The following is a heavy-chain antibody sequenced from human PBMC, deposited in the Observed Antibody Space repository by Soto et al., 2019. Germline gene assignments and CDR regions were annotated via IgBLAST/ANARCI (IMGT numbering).Heavy chain of an antibody. Sequence: GESLKISCQGSGYRFTRSWLGWVRQMPGKGLEWMGIIYPGDSDTRYSPSFQGQVTISADKSISTAYLQWSSLKASDTAMYYCARRGGAGSYDYDCYYGRDGWGQGTTVTVSS. CDR1: GYRFTRSW. V-gene: IGHV5-51*01. CDR2: IYPGDSDT. D-gene: IGHD3-10*01. J-gene: IGHJ6*02. CDR3: ARRGGAGSYDYDCYYGRDG.